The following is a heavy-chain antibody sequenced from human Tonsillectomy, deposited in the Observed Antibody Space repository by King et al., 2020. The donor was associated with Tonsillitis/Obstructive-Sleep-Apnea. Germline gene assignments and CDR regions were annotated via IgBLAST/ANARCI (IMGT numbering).Heavy chain of an antibody. D-gene: IGHD2-2*01. CDR1: GGSFSGYY. CDR2: INHSGST. CDR3: ARDTQQDIVVEPAATHAFDI. J-gene: IGHJ3*02. Sequence: VQLQQWGAGLLKPSETLSLTCAVYGGSFSGYYWSWIRQPPGKGLEWIGEINHSGSTNYNPSLKSRVTISVDTSKNQFSLKLSSVTAADTAVYYCARDTQQDIVVEPAATHAFDIWGQGTMVTVSS. V-gene: IGHV4-34*01.